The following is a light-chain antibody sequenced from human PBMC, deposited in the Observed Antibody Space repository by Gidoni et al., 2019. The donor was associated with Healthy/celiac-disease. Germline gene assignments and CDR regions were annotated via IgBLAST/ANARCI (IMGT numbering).Light chain of an antibody. CDR2: DAS. Sequence: DIQMTQSPSSLSASVGDRVTITCQASQDISNYLNWYQQKPGKAPKLLIYDASNLETGVPSRFSGSGSGTDFTFTISSLQPEEIATYYCQQYDNLPPLCTFGQGTKLEIK. V-gene: IGKV1-33*01. CDR1: QDISNY. CDR3: QQYDNLPPLCT. J-gene: IGKJ2*02.